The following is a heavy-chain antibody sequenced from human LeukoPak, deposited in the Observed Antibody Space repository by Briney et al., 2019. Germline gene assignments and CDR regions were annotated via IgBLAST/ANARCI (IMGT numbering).Heavy chain of an antibody. CDR1: GGSISSSSYY. J-gene: IGHJ4*02. Sequence: PSETLSLTCTVSGGSISSSSYYLGWIRQSPGKGLEWIGSIYYSGSTYYNPSLKSRVTISVDTSKNQFSLKLSSVTAADTAVYYCALLRIQLWLRPDYWGQGTLVTVSS. D-gene: IGHD5-18*01. V-gene: IGHV4-39*01. CDR2: IYYSGST. CDR3: ALLRIQLWLRPDY.